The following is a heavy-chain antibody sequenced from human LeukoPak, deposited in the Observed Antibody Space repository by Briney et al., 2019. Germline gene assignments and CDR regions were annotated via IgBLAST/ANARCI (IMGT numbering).Heavy chain of an antibody. J-gene: IGHJ4*02. D-gene: IGHD3-10*01. CDR3: ARVGVVRALDY. Sequence: SETLSLTCTVSGGSISSYYWSWLRQPPGKGLEWIGYIYYSGSTNYNPSLKSRVTISVDTSKNQFSLKLSSVTAADTAVYYCARVGVVRALDYWGQGTLVTVSS. CDR1: GGSISSYY. V-gene: IGHV4-59*01. CDR2: IYYSGST.